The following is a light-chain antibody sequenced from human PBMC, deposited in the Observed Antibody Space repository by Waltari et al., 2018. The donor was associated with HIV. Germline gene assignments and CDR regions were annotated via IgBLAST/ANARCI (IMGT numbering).Light chain of an antibody. CDR3: QNYDSAPVA. V-gene: IGKV1-27*01. J-gene: IGKJ5*01. Sequence: DIQMSQAPSSLSASVGDRVTLTCRASRDISNDLAWYQQKSGEVPKLLIYGASTLRSGVSSRFRGSGSGTAVTLTINGLQPDDVASYYCQNYDSAPVAFGQGTRLEI. CDR1: RDISND. CDR2: GAS.